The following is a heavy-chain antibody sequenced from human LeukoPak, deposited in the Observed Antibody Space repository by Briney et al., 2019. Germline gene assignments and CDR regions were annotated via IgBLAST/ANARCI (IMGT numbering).Heavy chain of an antibody. V-gene: IGHV1-69*13. J-gene: IGHJ4*02. D-gene: IGHD1-26*01. Sequence: SVKVSCKASGGTFSSYAISWVRQAPGQGLEWMGGIIPIFGTANYAQKFQGRVTITADESTSTAYMELSSLRSEDTAVYYCARGWDSLYYFDYWGQGTLVTVSS. CDR2: IIPIFGTA. CDR1: GGTFSSYA. CDR3: ARGWDSLYYFDY.